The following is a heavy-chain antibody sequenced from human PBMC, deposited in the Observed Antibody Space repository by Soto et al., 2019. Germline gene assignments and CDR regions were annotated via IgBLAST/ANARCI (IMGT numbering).Heavy chain of an antibody. CDR2: IKSKTGGGTT. D-gene: IGHD4-4*01. Sequence: PGGPLRLSCAASGLTFNDAWMSWVRQAPGKGLEWVGRIKSKTGGGTTDYAAPVRDRFTISRDDSRNTLYLQMNSLITEDTAVYYCTTAGHSWGQGTLVTVSS. J-gene: IGHJ4*02. CDR3: TTAGHS. CDR1: GLTFNDAW. V-gene: IGHV3-15*01.